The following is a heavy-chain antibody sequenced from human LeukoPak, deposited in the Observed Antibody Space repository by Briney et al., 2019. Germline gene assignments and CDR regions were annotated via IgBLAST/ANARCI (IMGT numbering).Heavy chain of an antibody. D-gene: IGHD2-8*02. CDR1: GFTFSNYW. J-gene: IGHJ3*02. Sequence: GGSLRLSCAASGFTFSNYWMHWVRQAPGKGLVWVSRINSDGSRINYADSVKGRFTISRDNAENTLYLQLNSLRAEDTAVYYCARDARESLVNYAFGMWGQGTMVTVSS. CDR2: INSDGSRI. CDR3: ARDARESLVNYAFGM. V-gene: IGHV3-74*01.